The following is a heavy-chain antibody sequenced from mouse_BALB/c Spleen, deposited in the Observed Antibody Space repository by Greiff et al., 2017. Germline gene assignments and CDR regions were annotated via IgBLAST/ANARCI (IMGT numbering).Heavy chain of an antibody. J-gene: IGHJ3*01. CDR2: INPSSGYT. V-gene: IGHV1-4*01. Sequence: VQLQQSGAELARPGASVKMSCKASGYTFTSYTMHWVKQRPGQGLEWIGYINPSSGYTNYNQKFKDKATLTADKSSSTASMQLSSLTSEDSAVYYCARGVYYDRAWFAYGGQGTLVNVSA. D-gene: IGHD2-4*01. CDR1: GYTFTSYT. CDR3: ARGVYYDRAWFAY.